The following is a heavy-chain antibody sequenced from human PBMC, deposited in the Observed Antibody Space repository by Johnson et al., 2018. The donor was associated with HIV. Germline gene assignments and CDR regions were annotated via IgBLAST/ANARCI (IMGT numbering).Heavy chain of an antibody. CDR3: ARARQWLMGGGAFDI. CDR1: GFTISSNY. V-gene: IGHV3-53*01. J-gene: IGHJ3*02. Sequence: VQLVESGGGLIQPGGSLRLSCAASGFTISSNYMSWVRQAPGQGLEWVSVIYSGGNTYYADSVKGRFTISRDNSKNTLYLQMNSLRAEDTAVYYCARARQWLMGGGAFDILGQGTMVTVSS. CDR2: IYSGGNT. D-gene: IGHD6-19*01.